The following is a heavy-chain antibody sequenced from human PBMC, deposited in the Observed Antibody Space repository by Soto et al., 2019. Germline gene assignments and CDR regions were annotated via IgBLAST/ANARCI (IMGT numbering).Heavy chain of an antibody. CDR3: ARVPAYSTRWSSDPWFDP. D-gene: IGHD6-13*01. CDR1: GYTFTNYG. CDR2: INPYNGNT. Sequence: QVLLVQSGAAVKTPGASVKISCQASGYTFTNYGITWVRQTPGQGFEWMAWINPYNGNTNYAQNHQGTVTMPTDTSTSTVYMELRSLRSDDTAVYYCARVPAYSTRWSSDPWFDPWGQGTLVTVSS. V-gene: IGHV1-18*01. J-gene: IGHJ5*02.